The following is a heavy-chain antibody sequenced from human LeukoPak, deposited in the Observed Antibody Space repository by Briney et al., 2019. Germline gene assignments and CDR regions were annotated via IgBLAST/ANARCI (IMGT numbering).Heavy chain of an antibody. CDR1: GYTLTDYF. V-gene: IGHV1-2*02. D-gene: IGHD1-1*01. CDR3: AREEQYNNFFDY. J-gene: IGHJ4*02. CDR2: INPNSGDT. Sequence: ASVKVSCKASGYTLTDYFIHWVRQAPGQGLEWMGWINPNSGDTTYAQRFQGRVTKTRDTSISSAYMDLSRLNSDDTAVYFCAREEQYNNFFDYWGQGTLVTVSS.